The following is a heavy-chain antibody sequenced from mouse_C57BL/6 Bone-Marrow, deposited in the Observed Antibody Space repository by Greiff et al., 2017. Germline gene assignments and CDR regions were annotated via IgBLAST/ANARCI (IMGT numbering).Heavy chain of an antibody. CDR1: GFSLTSYG. V-gene: IGHV2-3*01. J-gene: IGHJ2*01. Sequence: VKLVESGPGLVAPSQSLSITCTVSGFSLTSYGVSWVRQPPGKGLEWLGVIWGDGSTNYHSALISRLSISKDNSKSQVFLKLNSLRTDDTATYYGDKTTDYYYGSYFDYWGQGTTLTVSS. CDR2: IWGDGST. D-gene: IGHD1-1*01. CDR3: DKTTDYYYGSYFDY.